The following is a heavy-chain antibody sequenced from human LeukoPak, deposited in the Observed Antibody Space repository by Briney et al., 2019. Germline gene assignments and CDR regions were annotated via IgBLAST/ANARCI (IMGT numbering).Heavy chain of an antibody. D-gene: IGHD3-10*01. Sequence: GGSLRLSCAASEFSFTIYSMHWVRQAPGKGLEWVAVISNDGLHNFYADSVKGRFTISRDNSKNTLYLQINSLRAEDTAVYYCARTPQWYYGSGSYFPYFDSWGQGALVTVSS. CDR2: ISNDGLHN. V-gene: IGHV3-30*04. CDR1: EFSFTIYS. J-gene: IGHJ4*02. CDR3: ARTPQWYYGSGSYFPYFDS.